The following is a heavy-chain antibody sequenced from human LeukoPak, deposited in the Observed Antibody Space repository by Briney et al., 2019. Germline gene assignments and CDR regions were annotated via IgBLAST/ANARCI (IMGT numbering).Heavy chain of an antibody. D-gene: IGHD4-17*01. CDR1: GFTFSSYA. Sequence: PGRSLRLSCAASGFTFSSYAMHLVRQAPGKGLEWVAVISYDGSNKYYADSVKGRFTISRDNSKNTLYLQMNSLRAEDTAVYYCARGQGVYGDYAYFDYWGQGTLVTVSS. V-gene: IGHV3-30-3*01. CDR3: ARGQGVYGDYAYFDY. J-gene: IGHJ4*02. CDR2: ISYDGSNK.